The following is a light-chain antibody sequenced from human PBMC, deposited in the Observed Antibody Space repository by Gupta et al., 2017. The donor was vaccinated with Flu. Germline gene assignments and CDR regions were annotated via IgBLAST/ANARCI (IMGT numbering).Light chain of an antibody. CDR3: QQYYTTPYS. V-gene: IGKV4-1*01. CDR1: QSVLYSSNNENY. J-gene: IGKJ2*03. Sequence: DIVMTQSPDSLAVSLGEGATINCKSSQSVLYSSNNENYLAWYQQKSGQPPKLLLYWASTRESGVPDRFSGSGSGTDFTLTISSLQAEDVAVYYCQQYYTTPYSFGQGTKLEIK. CDR2: WAS.